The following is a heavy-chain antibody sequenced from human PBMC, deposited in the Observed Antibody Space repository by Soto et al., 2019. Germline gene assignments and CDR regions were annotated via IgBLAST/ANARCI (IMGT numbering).Heavy chain of an antibody. D-gene: IGHD5-12*01. CDR2: IKQDGSEK. Sequence: GGSLRLSCAASGFTFSSYWMSWVRQAPGKGLEWVANIKQDGSEKYYVDSVKGRFTISRDNAKNSLYLQMNSLRAEDTAVYYCASMRGGYSGYLYYYYMDVWGKGTTVTVSS. CDR1: GFTFSSYW. J-gene: IGHJ6*03. V-gene: IGHV3-7*01. CDR3: ASMRGGYSGYLYYYYMDV.